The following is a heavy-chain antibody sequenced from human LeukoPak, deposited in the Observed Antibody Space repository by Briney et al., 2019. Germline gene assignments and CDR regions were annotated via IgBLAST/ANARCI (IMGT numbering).Heavy chain of an antibody. J-gene: IGHJ4*02. D-gene: IGHD4-17*01. Sequence: GGSLRLSCAASGFTVSSNYMSWVRQAPGKGLEWVSIIYSGGSTYYADSVKGRFTISRDNSKNTLYLQMNSLRAEDTAVYYCVRGDYGDYTLFDYWGQGTQVTVSS. CDR1: GFTVSSNY. CDR3: VRGDYGDYTLFDY. CDR2: IYSGGST. V-gene: IGHV3-53*01.